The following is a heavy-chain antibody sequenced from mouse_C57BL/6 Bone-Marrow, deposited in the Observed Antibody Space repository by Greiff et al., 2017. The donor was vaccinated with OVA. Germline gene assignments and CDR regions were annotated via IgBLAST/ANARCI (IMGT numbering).Heavy chain of an antibody. Sequence: QVQLQQPGAELVKPGASVKMSCKASGYTFTSYWITWVKQRPGQGLEWIGDIYPGSGSTNYNEKFNSKATLTVDTSSSTAYMQLSSLTSEDSAVYYFARNGYYLPYYFDYWGQGTTLTVSS. CDR1: GYTFTSYW. CDR2: IYPGSGST. D-gene: IGHD2-3*01. CDR3: ARNGYYLPYYFDY. J-gene: IGHJ2*01. V-gene: IGHV1-55*01.